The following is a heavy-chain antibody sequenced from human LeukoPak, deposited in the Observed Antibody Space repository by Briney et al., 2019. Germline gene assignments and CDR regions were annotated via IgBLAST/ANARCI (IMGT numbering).Heavy chain of an antibody. CDR2: IGTAGDT. Sequence: GGSLRLSCAASGFTFSSYDMHWVRQATRKGLEWVSAIGTAGDTYYPGSVKGRFTISRENAENSLYLQMNSLRAGDTAVYYCARGYCSGGSCYAFDIWGQGTMVTVSS. CDR3: ARGYCSGGSCYAFDI. J-gene: IGHJ3*02. V-gene: IGHV3-13*01. CDR1: GFTFSSYD. D-gene: IGHD2-15*01.